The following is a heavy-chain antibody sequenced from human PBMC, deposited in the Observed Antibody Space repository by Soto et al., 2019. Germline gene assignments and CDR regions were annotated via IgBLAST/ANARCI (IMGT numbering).Heavy chain of an antibody. CDR2: IIPIFGTA. J-gene: IGHJ4*02. CDR1: GGTFSSYA. Sequence: SVKVSCKASGGTFSSYAISWVRQAPGQGLEWMGGIIPIFGTANYAQKFQGRVTITADESTSTAYMELSSLSPDDTAVYYCGRGRSGQIVVFYWGQGTPVTVSS. V-gene: IGHV1-69*13. CDR3: GRGRSGQIVVFY. D-gene: IGHD5-12*01.